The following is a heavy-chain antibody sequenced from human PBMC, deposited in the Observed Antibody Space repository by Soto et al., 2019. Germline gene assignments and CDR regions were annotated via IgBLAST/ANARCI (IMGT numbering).Heavy chain of an antibody. J-gene: IGHJ3*02. CDR1: GFTFRSHG. D-gene: IGHD3-16*01. CDR3: ARATGGLGNDAFDI. Sequence: QVQLVESGGGVVQPGRSLRVSCAASGFTFRSHGMHWVRQAPGKGLEWVAVIWYDGSNKYFADSVKGRFTISRDNSKNTLYLQMNSLRAEDTAVYYCARATGGLGNDAFDIWGQGTMATVSS. V-gene: IGHV3-33*01. CDR2: IWYDGSNK.